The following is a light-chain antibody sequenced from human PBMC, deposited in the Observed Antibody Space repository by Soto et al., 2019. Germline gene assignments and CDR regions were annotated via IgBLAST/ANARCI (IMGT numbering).Light chain of an antibody. CDR3: QQYEDLPLT. CDR1: QDINNC. CDR2: DAS. Sequence: DIQLTQSPSSLSASVGDRVTITCQASQDINNCLNWYQQKPGKAPKLLIFDASSVETGVPSRFSGSGSGTHFTFTISSLEPEDIATYHCQQYEDLPLTFGGGTRVELK. V-gene: IGKV1-33*01. J-gene: IGKJ4*01.